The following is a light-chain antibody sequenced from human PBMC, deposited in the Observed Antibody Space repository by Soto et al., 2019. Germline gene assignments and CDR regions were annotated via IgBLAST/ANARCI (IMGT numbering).Light chain of an antibody. CDR3: MQALQPPWT. CDR2: LGS. J-gene: IGKJ1*01. Sequence: DIVMTQSPLSLPVTPGEPASISCRSSQSLLHSNGYNYLDWYLQKPGQSPQLLIYLGSDRASGVPDRFSRSRSGTAFTLKISRVEAEDVEVYYCMQALQPPWTFGQGTKVEI. CDR1: QSLLHSNGYNY. V-gene: IGKV2-28*01.